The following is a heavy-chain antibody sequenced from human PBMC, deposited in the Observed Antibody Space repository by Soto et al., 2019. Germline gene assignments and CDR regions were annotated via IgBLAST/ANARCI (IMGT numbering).Heavy chain of an antibody. V-gene: IGHV3-74*01. J-gene: IGHJ4*02. Sequence: EVQVVESGGGLVQPGESLRLSCAASGFTFSNYWMHWIRQSPGKGLVWVSHIKGDATATNYADSVKGRFTISRDNARNTLYLQMNSLIVEDTAVYYCAGDDGTGLKYWGQGTLVTVSS. CDR2: IKGDATAT. CDR3: AGDDGTGLKY. D-gene: IGHD3-10*01. CDR1: GFTFSNYW.